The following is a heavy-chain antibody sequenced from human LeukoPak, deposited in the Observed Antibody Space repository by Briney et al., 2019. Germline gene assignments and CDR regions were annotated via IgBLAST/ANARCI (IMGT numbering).Heavy chain of an antibody. Sequence: GGSLRLSCAASGFTFSTYVMSWVRQAPGKGLEWVSAISGSGGSTYYADSVKGRFTISRDNSKNTLYLQMNSLRAEDTAVYYCAKEQKRGDAFDIWGQGTMVTVSS. D-gene: IGHD3-10*01. CDR2: ISGSGGST. J-gene: IGHJ3*02. V-gene: IGHV3-23*01. CDR1: GFTFSTYV. CDR3: AKEQKRGDAFDI.